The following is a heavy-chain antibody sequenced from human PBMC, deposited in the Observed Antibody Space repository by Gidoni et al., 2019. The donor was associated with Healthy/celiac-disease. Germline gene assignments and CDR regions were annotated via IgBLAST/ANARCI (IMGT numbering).Heavy chain of an antibody. CDR1: GFTFSDYY. D-gene: IGHD3-16*01. Sequence: QVQLVDSGGGLVKPGGSLRLSCAASGFTFSDYYMRWIRQAPGKGLEWVSYSSSSGSTIYDADSVKGRFTISRDNAKNSLYLQMNSLRADDTAVYYCARDAGEPDAFDIWGQGTMVTVSS. CDR2: SSSSGSTI. V-gene: IGHV3-11*01. J-gene: IGHJ3*02. CDR3: ARDAGEPDAFDI.